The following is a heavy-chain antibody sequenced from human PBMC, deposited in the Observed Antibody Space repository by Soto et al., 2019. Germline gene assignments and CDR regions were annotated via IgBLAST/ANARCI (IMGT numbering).Heavy chain of an antibody. CDR2: IYYSGST. V-gene: IGHV4-59*01. Sequence: PSETLSLTCTVSGGSISSYYWSWIRQPPGQGLEWIGYIYYSGSTNYNPSLKSRVTISVDTSKNQFSLKLSSVTAADTAVYYCARGGLDIVATGSPIWFDPWGQGTLVTVSS. J-gene: IGHJ5*02. CDR3: ARGGLDIVATGSPIWFDP. CDR1: GGSISSYY. D-gene: IGHD5-12*01.